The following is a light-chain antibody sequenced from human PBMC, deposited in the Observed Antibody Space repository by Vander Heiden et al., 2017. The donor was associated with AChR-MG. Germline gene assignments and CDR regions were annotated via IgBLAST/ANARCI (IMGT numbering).Light chain of an antibody. J-gene: IGKJ1*01. CDR2: GAS. Sequence: ETVLTQSPGILSLSPGERATLSCRASQSVNSNYLAWYQHKPGQAPTLLIYGASSRATGIPDRFSGSGSGTDFTLTIRRLEPEDFAMYYCQQYGNSPRTFGQGTKVEF. CDR3: QQYGNSPRT. CDR1: QSVNSNY. V-gene: IGKV3-20*01.